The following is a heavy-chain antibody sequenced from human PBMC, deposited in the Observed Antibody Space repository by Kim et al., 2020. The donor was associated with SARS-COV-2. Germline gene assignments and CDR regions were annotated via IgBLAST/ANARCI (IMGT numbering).Heavy chain of an antibody. J-gene: IGHJ1*01. D-gene: IGHD6-13*01. V-gene: IGHV5-51*01. Sequence: GESLKISCKGSGYSFTSYWIGWVRQMPGKGLELMGIIYPGDSDTRYSPSFQGQVTISADKSISTAYLQWSSLKASDTAMYYCARLRIAAAGPAYFQHWGQGTLVTVSS. CDR1: GYSFTSYW. CDR3: ARLRIAAAGPAYFQH. CDR2: IYPGDSDT.